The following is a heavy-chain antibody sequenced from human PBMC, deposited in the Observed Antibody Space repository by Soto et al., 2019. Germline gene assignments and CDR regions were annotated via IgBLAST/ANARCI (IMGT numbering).Heavy chain of an antibody. Sequence: QLLESGGGLVQPGGSLRLSCAASGFTISSYAMSWVRQAPGKGLEWVSAITGDGGSTYYADSVKGRFTISRDNSKSTLYLQMNSLRAEDTAVYYCAKDRWSGFDHYYYMDVWGKGTTVTVSS. D-gene: IGHD3-3*01. V-gene: IGHV3-23*01. CDR1: GFTISSYA. CDR3: AKDRWSGFDHYYYMDV. J-gene: IGHJ6*03. CDR2: ITGDGGST.